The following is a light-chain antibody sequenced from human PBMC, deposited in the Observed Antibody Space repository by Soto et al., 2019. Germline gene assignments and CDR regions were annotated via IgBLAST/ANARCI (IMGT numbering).Light chain of an antibody. J-gene: IGKJ2*01. CDR1: QCIKTY. Sequence: DIQMTQSPSSLAATVGDRVTITCQASQCIKTYLNWYQQKSGKPPKLLIYDASDLDTVVPSRFSGSGSGTDFTFTISSLQPEDIATYHCQKDDSIPSTFGQGTKPEIK. V-gene: IGKV1-33*01. CDR3: QKDDSIPST. CDR2: DAS.